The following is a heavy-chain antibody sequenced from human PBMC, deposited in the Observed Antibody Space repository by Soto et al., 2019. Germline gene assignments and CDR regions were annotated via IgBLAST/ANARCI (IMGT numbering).Heavy chain of an antibody. CDR3: AKAGGYSYGSVYYYYGMDV. V-gene: IGHV3-23*01. Sequence: PGGSLRLSCAASGFTFSSYAMSWVRQAPGKGLEWVSAISGSGGSTYYADSVKGRFTISRDNSKNTLYLQMNSLRAEDTAVYYCAKAGGYSYGSVYYYYGMDVWGQGTTVTVSS. D-gene: IGHD5-18*01. CDR2: ISGSGGST. J-gene: IGHJ6*02. CDR1: GFTFSSYA.